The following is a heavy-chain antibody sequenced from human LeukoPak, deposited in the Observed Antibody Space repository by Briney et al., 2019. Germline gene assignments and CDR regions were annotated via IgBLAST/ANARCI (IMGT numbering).Heavy chain of an antibody. CDR1: GGSITYYY. CDR3: ARPYYDILSGYWIDAFDI. J-gene: IGHJ3*02. V-gene: IGHV4-59*01. CDR2: VHYSGST. Sequence: SETLSLTCTVSGGSITYYYWSWIRQPPGKGLEWIGYVHYSGSTNYNPSLKSRVTISVDTSKSQFSLKLTSVTAADTAVYYCARPYYDILSGYWIDAFDIWGQGTMVTVSS. D-gene: IGHD3-9*01.